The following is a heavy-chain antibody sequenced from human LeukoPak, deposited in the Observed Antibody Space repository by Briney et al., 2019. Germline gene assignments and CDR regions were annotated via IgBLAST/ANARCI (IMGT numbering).Heavy chain of an antibody. J-gene: IGHJ4*02. V-gene: IGHV3-11*01. CDR1: GFAFSDLY. D-gene: IGHD3-10*01. CDR2: ISNSGSTL. CDR3: ARDALGSYDY. Sequence: GGPLRLSCAASGFAFSDLYMFWIRQAPEKGLEWISYISNSGSTLYYADSVKGRFTISRDNDKNLLYLQMNSLRADDTAVYYCARDALGSYDYWGQGTLVTVSS.